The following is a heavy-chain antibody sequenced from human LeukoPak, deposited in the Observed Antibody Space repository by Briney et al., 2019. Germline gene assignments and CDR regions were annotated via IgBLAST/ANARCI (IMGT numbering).Heavy chain of an antibody. J-gene: IGHJ4*02. D-gene: IGHD6-19*01. V-gene: IGHV3-30-3*01. CDR2: ISYDGSNK. CDR3: ASRNIAVAGTFDY. CDR1: GFTFCSYA. Sequence: GGSLRLSCAAPGFTFCSYAIHCVRQVPGKGLEGVAVISYDGSNKYYAHSVKGRFTISRDNSKNTLYLQMNSLGAEDTAVYYCASRNIAVAGTFDYWGQGTLVTVSS.